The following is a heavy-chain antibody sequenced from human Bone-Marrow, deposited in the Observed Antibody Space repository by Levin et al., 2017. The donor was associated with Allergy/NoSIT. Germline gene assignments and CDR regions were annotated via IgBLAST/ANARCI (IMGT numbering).Heavy chain of an antibody. Sequence: PSETLSLTCAVYGGSFSGYYWSWIRQPPGKGLEWIGEINHSGSTNYNPSLKSRVTISVDTSKNQFSLKLSSVTAADTAVYYCARLRAARPNYYYYYGMDVWGQGTTVTVSS. V-gene: IGHV4-34*01. CDR2: INHSGST. CDR3: ARLRAARPNYYYYYGMDV. CDR1: GGSFSGYY. D-gene: IGHD6-6*01. J-gene: IGHJ6*02.